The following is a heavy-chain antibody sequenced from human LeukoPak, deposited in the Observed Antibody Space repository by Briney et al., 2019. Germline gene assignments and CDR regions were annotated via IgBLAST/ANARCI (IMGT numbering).Heavy chain of an antibody. V-gene: IGHV3-7*01. Sequence: GGALRLSCAASGFTFSSYWMSWVRQAPGKGLEWVANIKQDGSEKYYVDSVKGRFTISRDNAKNSLYLQLNSLRAEDTAVYYCARSPYTSGWYGVGYWGQGTLVTVSS. CDR3: ARSPYTSGWYGVGY. CDR1: GFTFSSYW. J-gene: IGHJ4*02. D-gene: IGHD6-19*01. CDR2: IKQDGSEK.